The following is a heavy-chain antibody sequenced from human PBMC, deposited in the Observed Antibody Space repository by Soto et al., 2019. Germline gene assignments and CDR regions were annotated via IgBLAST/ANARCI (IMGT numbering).Heavy chain of an antibody. V-gene: IGHV4-34*01. J-gene: IGHJ5*02. CDR1: GGSFSNNY. CDR3: ARGVRQSTSWYSQRDWFDP. CDR2: INQSGCT. D-gene: IGHD2-2*02. Sequence: QVQLQQWGAGLLKPSETLSLTCGVYGGSFSNNYWSWIRQPPGKGLEWIAEINQSGCTNCNPSLISRVTISLDTSNNHFSLRLSSVTVADTAVYYCARGVRQSTSWYSQRDWFDPWCQGTLVTVSS.